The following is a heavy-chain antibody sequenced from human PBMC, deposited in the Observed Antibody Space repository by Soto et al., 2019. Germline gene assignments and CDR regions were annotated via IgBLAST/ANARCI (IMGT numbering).Heavy chain of an antibody. CDR1: GAYISSGGYF. Sequence: QGQLQESGPRLVKPSQTLSLTCSVSGAYISSGGYFWNWIRQSPGKGLEWIGCIYYSGATYYNPSLKSRVTISVDTFRNQFSVNLTSVTAADTAVYFCARDGSNTNRKNWFDSWGQGFLVSVSA. J-gene: IGHJ5*01. CDR2: IYYSGAT. V-gene: IGHV4-31*03. CDR3: ARDGSNTNRKNWFDS.